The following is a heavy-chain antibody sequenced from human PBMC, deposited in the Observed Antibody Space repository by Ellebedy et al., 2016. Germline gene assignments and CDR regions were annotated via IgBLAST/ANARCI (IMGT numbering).Heavy chain of an antibody. D-gene: IGHD2-2*01. V-gene: IGHV3-11*04. J-gene: IGHJ3*02. CDR2: ISSSGSTI. Sequence: GESLKISCAASGFTFSDYYMSWIRQAPGKGLEWVSYISSSGSTIYYADSVKGRFTISRDNAKNSLYLQMNSLRAEDTAVYYCARDHQELDIVVVPGAFDIWGQGTMVTVSS. CDR3: ARDHQELDIVVVPGAFDI. CDR1: GFTFSDYY.